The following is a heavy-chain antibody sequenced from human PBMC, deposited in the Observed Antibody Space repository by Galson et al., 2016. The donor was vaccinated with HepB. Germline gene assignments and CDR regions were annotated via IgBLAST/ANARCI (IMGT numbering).Heavy chain of an antibody. J-gene: IGHJ6*02. D-gene: IGHD3-16*01. CDR1: GYTFTSYA. CDR3: ATSGGTYYYDGMDV. CDR2: ISAGNGNT. V-gene: IGHV1-3*01. Sequence: SVKVSCKASGYTFTSYAVHWVRQDPGQRLEWMGWISAGNGNTKYSQKVQGRVTITRDTSASTPYMQLSSLRSEDTAVYYCATSGGTYYYDGMDVWGQGTTVTVSS.